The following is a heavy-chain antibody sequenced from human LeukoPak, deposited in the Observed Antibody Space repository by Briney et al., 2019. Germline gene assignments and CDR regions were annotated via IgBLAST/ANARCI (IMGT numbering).Heavy chain of an antibody. D-gene: IGHD1-7*01. CDR1: GGSISSSSYY. CDR3: ARHQDNSNYSFDY. Sequence: PSETLSLTCTVSGGSISSSSYYRGWIRQPPGKGLEWIGSIYYSGSTYYNPSLKSRVTISVDTSKNQFSLKLSSVTAADTAVYYCARHQDNSNYSFDYWGQGTLVTVSS. J-gene: IGHJ4*02. CDR2: IYYSGST. V-gene: IGHV4-39*01.